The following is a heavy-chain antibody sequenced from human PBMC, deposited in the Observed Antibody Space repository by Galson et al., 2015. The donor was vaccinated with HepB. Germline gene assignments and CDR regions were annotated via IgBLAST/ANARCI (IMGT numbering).Heavy chain of an antibody. CDR1: KFIFSDYG. D-gene: IGHD1/OR15-1a*01. Sequence: SLRLSCAASKFIFSDYGMHWVRQAPGKGLEWVALIWKDGTNTHYSDSVKGRFVISRDNSKKTLHLQMSTLRAEDTAVYYCAREGRNIAVAALDLWGQGTMVTVSS. V-gene: IGHV3-33*08. J-gene: IGHJ5*02. CDR2: IWKDGTNT. CDR3: AREGRNIAVAALDL.